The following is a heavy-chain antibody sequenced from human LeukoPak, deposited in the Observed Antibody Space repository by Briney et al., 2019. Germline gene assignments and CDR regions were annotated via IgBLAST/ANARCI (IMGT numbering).Heavy chain of an antibody. J-gene: IGHJ4*02. Sequence: GGSLRLSCAASGFTFSSYGMHWVRQAPGKGLEWVAVISYDGSNKYYADSVKGRFTISRDNSKNTLYLQMNSLRAEDTAVYYCATDSSLYYFDYWGQGTLVTVSS. D-gene: IGHD6-19*01. CDR3: ATDSSLYYFDY. CDR2: ISYDGSNK. V-gene: IGHV3-30*03. CDR1: GFTFSSYG.